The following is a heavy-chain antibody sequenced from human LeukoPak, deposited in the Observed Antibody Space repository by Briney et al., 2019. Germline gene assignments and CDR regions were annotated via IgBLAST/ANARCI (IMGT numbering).Heavy chain of an antibody. J-gene: IGHJ4*02. CDR2: ISAYNSNT. CDR3: ARTNLDCKNGVCYDY. V-gene: IGHV1-18*01. CDR1: DYTFTNYG. Sequence: ASVKVSCKASDYTFTNYGISWVRQAPGQGLEWMGWISAYNSNTYYAQKFQGRVTVTTDTSTSTAYMDLRSLRSDDTAVYYCARTNLDCKNGVCYDYWGQGTPVTVSS. D-gene: IGHD2-8*01.